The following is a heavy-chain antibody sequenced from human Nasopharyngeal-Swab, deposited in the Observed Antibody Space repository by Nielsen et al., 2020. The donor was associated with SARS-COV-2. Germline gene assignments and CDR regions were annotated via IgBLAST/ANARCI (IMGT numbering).Heavy chain of an antibody. Sequence: GESLKISCAASGFTFSSYSMNWVRQAPGKGLEWVSYISSSSSTIYYADSVKGRFTISRDNAKNSLYLQMNSLRDEDTAVYYCASLYSSSYDYWGQGTLVTVSS. J-gene: IGHJ4*02. CDR3: ASLYSSSYDY. D-gene: IGHD6-13*01. CDR1: GFTFSSYS. CDR2: ISSSSSTI. V-gene: IGHV3-48*02.